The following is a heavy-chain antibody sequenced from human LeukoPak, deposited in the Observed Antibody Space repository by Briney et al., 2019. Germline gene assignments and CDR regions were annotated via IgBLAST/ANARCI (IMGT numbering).Heavy chain of an antibody. Sequence: GGSLRLSCAASGFTFSSYSMNWVRQAPGKGLEWVSSISSSSSYIYYADSVKGRFTVSRDNAKNSLYLQMNSLRAEVTAVHYCASSSGWYFDYWGQGTLVTVSS. CDR3: ASSSGWYFDY. CDR2: ISSSSSYI. D-gene: IGHD6-19*01. V-gene: IGHV3-21*01. J-gene: IGHJ4*02. CDR1: GFTFSSYS.